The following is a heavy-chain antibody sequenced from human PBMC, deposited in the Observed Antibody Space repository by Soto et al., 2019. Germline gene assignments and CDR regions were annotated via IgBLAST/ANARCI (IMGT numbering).Heavy chain of an antibody. CDR1: GGIFSDYA. J-gene: IGHJ4*02. V-gene: IGHV1-69*13. CDR3: ARQMNRGVIFDY. CDR2: IIPTFGTT. Sequence: SVKVSCKTSGGIFSDYALSWVRQAPGQGLEWMGRIIPTFGTTIYAQKFHGRVTITADEPTSTAFMELSSLRSEDTAVYYCARQMNRGVIFDYWGQGTLVTVSS. D-gene: IGHD3-10*01.